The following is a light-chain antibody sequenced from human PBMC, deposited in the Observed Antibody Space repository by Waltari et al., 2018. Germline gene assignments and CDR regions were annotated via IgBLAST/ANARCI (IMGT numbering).Light chain of an antibody. V-gene: IGKV4-1*01. Sequence: DIVMTQSPDSLAVSLGERATINCKSSQIILHSSNNKHYLAWHQQRPGQPPKLLIYWASTRESGVPDRFSGSGSGTDFTLTISSLQAEDVAVYYCQQYYSTPLTFGGGTKVEIK. CDR2: WAS. CDR1: QIILHSSNNKHY. J-gene: IGKJ4*01. CDR3: QQYYSTPLT.